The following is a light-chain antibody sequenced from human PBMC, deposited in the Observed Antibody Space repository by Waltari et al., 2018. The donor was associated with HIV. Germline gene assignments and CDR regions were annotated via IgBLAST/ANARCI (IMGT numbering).Light chain of an antibody. CDR1: TSNIGDNS. V-gene: IGLV1-44*01. Sequence: QSVLTQSPSVSGTPGQRVINFCSGSTSNIGDNSVNWYQQLPGTAPRLLIHSTNRLPAGFPDRFCGSKSGTSASLAINGLQSEDEAVYFCASWDDSRTGLYVVGTGTKVTVL. CDR3: ASWDDSRTGLYV. CDR2: STN. J-gene: IGLJ1*01.